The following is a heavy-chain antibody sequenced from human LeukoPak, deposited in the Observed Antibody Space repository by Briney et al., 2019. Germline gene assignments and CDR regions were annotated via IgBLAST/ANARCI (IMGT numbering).Heavy chain of an antibody. CDR3: ARVSAAAAGIAVAGTFDY. CDR1: GFTFSSYA. CDR2: ISYDGSNK. D-gene: IGHD6-19*01. J-gene: IGHJ4*02. Sequence: PGGSLRLSCAASGFTFSSYAMHWARQAPGKGLEWVAVISYDGSNKYYADSVKGRFTISRDNSKNTLYLQMNSLRAEDTAVYYCARVSAAAAGIAVAGTFDYWGQGTLVTVSS. V-gene: IGHV3-30*04.